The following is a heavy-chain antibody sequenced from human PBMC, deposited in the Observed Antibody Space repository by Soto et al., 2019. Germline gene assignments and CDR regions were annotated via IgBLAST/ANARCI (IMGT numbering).Heavy chain of an antibody. CDR3: ARDRAYDILTGHYYYYGMDV. V-gene: IGHV4-31*03. D-gene: IGHD3-9*01. CDR2: IYYSGST. CDR1: GGCISRGAYY. J-gene: IGHJ6*02. Sequence: SETLSLTCTVSGGCISRGAYYWSWIRQHPGKGLEWIGYIYYSGSTYYNPSLKSRVTISVDTSKNQFSLKLSSVTAADTAVYYCARDRAYDILTGHYYYYGMDVWGQGTTVTVSS.